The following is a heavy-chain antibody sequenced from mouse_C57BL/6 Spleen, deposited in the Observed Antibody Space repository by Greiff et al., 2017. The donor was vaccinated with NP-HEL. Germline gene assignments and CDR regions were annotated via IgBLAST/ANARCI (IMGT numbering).Heavy chain of an antibody. CDR3: ARRVGLYAMDY. D-gene: IGHD1-1*02. Sequence: QVQLQQPGAELVMPGASVKLSCKASGYTFTSYWMHWVKQRPGQGLEWIGEIDPSDSYTNYNQKFKGKSTLTVDKSSSTAYMQLSSLTSEDSAVYYCARRVGLYAMDYWGQGTSVTVSS. V-gene: IGHV1-69*01. J-gene: IGHJ4*01. CDR1: GYTFTSYW. CDR2: IDPSDSYT.